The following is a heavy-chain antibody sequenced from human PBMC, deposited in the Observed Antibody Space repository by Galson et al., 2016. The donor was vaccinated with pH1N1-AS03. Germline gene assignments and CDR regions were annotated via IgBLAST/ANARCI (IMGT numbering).Heavy chain of an antibody. J-gene: IGHJ4*02. CDR2: RFYSLSP. D-gene: IGHD1-7*01. V-gene: IGHV4-59*02. CDR1: GDSVTNSY. Sequence: SETLSLTCNVSGDSVTNSYWSWIRQSPGKGLEWIGHRFYSLSPDYNPSLKSRVSILVDTSKNQFSLKLMSVSAADTAVYFCARGAGLEANLNFWGPGTLVAVS. CDR3: ARGAGLEANLNF.